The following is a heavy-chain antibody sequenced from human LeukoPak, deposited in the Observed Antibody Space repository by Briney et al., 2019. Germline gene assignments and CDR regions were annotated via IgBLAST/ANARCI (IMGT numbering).Heavy chain of an antibody. D-gene: IGHD2-15*01. J-gene: IGHJ3*02. CDR2: INAGNGNT. CDR3: ARELGYCSGGSCYGRGAFDI. V-gene: IGHV1-3*01. Sequence: ASVKVSCKASGYTFTSYAMHRVRQAPGQRLEWMGWINAGNGNTKYSQKFQGRVTITRDTSASTAYMELSSLRSEDTAVYYCARELGYCSGGSCYGRGAFDIWGQGTMVTVSS. CDR1: GYTFTSYA.